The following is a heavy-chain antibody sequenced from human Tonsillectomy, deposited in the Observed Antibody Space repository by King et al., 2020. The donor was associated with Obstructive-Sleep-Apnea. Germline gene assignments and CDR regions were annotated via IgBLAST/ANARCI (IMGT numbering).Heavy chain of an antibody. CDR2: IYYSGST. Sequence: VQLQESGPGLVKPSQTLSLTCTVSGGSISSGDYYWSWIRQPPGKGLEWIGDIYYSGSTYYNPSLKSRVTISVDTSKNQFSLKLSSVTAADTAVYYCARAGYSSGWYRGGAFDIWGQGTMVTVSS. D-gene: IGHD6-19*01. CDR1: GGSISSGDYY. CDR3: ARAGYSSGWYRGGAFDI. J-gene: IGHJ3*02. V-gene: IGHV4-30-4*01.